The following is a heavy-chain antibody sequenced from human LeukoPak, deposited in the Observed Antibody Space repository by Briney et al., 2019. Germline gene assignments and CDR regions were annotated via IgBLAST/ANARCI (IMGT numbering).Heavy chain of an antibody. D-gene: IGHD3-22*01. CDR1: GFTFDDYA. CDR3: AKDIRYDSSGSEFDY. CDR2: ISWNSGSI. J-gene: IGHJ4*02. V-gene: IGHV3-9*01. Sequence: GGSLRLSCAASGFTFDDYAMHWVRQAPGKGLEWVSGISWNSGSIGYADSVKGRFTISRDNAKNSLYLQMNSLRAEDTALYYCAKDIRYDSSGSEFDYWGQGTLVTVFS.